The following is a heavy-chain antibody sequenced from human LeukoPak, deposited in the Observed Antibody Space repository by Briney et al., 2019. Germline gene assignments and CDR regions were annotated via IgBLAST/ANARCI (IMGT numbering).Heavy chain of an antibody. CDR1: GFTFSSYS. D-gene: IGHD6-19*01. CDR3: ARDSGSGWSSYYYYGMDV. Sequence: GGSLRLSCAASGFTFSSYSMSWVRQAPGGGLEWVSYISSSSSTIYYADSVKGRFTISRDNDKNSLYLQMNSLRAEDTAVYYCARDSGSGWSSYYYYGMDVWGQGTTVTVSS. CDR2: ISSSSSTI. J-gene: IGHJ6*01. V-gene: IGHV3-48*04.